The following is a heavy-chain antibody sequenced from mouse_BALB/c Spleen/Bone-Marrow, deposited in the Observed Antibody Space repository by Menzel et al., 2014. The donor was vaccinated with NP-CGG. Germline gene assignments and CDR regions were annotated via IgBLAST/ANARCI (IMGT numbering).Heavy chain of an antibody. CDR2: IVPAIGNT. V-gene: IGHV14-3*02. Sequence: VQLQQSGAELVKPGASVKLSCTTSGFNIKDTYMHWVKLRPGQGLEWIGRIVPAIGNTKYAPKFQGKATFTADTSSNTAHLQRSSLTPEDTAVYFCANYDYGCYFDYGGKGTPPPVSS. J-gene: IGHJ2*01. D-gene: IGHD2-4*01. CDR3: ANYDYGCYFDY. CDR1: GFNIKDTY.